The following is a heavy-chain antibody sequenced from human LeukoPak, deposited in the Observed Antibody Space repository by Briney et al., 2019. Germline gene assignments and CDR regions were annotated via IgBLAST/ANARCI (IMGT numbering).Heavy chain of an antibody. V-gene: IGHV4-38-2*02. D-gene: IGHD1-26*01. Sequence: SETLSLTCTVSGFSISSGYYWAWIRQPPGKGLEWIGSVYHTGGTYYNPSLKSRVTISVDTSRNQFSLRLSSVTAADTAVYYCARDEGATQDANWGQGTLVLVSS. J-gene: IGHJ4*02. CDR3: ARDEGATQDAN. CDR1: GFSISSGYY. CDR2: VYHTGGT.